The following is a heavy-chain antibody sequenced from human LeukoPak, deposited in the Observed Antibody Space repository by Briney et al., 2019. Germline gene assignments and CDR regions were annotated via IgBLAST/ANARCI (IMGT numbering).Heavy chain of an antibody. CDR3: AKWKWQSKYFDY. CDR2: ISGSGGST. CDR1: GFTFSSYA. D-gene: IGHD5-12*01. Sequence: GGSLRLSCAASGFTFSSYAMSWVRQAPGKGLEWVSAISGSGGSTYYADSVKGRFTISRDNSKNTLYLQMNSLGAEDTAVYYCAKWKWQSKYFDYWGQGTLVTVSS. J-gene: IGHJ4*02. V-gene: IGHV3-23*01.